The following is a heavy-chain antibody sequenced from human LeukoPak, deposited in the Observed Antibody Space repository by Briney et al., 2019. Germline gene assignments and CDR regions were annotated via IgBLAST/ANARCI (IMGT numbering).Heavy chain of an antibody. CDR3: ARDGQGDSLGDV. Sequence: PGGSLRLSCAASGFTFSSYWMHWVRQAPGKGLVWVSRINTDGSSTSYADSVKGRFTISRGNAKNTLYLQMNSLRAEDTAVYYCARDGQGDSLGDVWGKGTTVTVSS. D-gene: IGHD2-21*01. V-gene: IGHV3-74*01. CDR1: GFTFSSYW. CDR2: INTDGSST. J-gene: IGHJ6*04.